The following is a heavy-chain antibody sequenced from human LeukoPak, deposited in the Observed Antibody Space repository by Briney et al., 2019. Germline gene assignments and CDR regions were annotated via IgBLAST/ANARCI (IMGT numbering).Heavy chain of an antibody. CDR2: INPNSGGT. J-gene: IGHJ4*02. V-gene: IGHV1-2*02. Sequence: GASVKVSCKASGYTFTGYYMHWVRQAPGQGLEWMGWINPNSGGTNYAQKFQGRVTMTRDTSISTAYMELSRLRSDDTAVYYCARDPGGSKTQPFDYWGQGTLVTVSS. CDR1: GYTFTGYY. CDR3: ARDPGGSKTQPFDY. D-gene: IGHD1-26*01.